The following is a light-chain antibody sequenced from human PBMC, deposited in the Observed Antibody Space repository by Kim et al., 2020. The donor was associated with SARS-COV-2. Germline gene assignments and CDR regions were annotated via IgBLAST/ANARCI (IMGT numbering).Light chain of an antibody. CDR2: GAS. V-gene: IGKV3-20*01. Sequence: ENVLTQSPGTLSLSPGERATLSCRDSQTVGRNYLAWYQQKPGQAPRLLIHGASTRATGIPDRFSGSGSGTDFSLTISRLEPEDFTVYYCQQYASAPNTFGQGTRLDIK. CDR3: QQYASAPNT. CDR1: QTVGRNY. J-gene: IGKJ5*01.